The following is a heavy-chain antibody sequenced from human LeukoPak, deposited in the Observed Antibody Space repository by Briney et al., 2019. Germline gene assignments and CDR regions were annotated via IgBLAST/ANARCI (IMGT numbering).Heavy chain of an antibody. Sequence: GGSLRLSCAASGFTFNTFTMNWVRQAPGKGLEWVSSIGRSSIDKYYVDSVRGRFTISRDNAKNSLYVQMSSLRAEDTAVYYCVRGDSRELWGQGTLVTVSS. V-gene: IGHV3-21*01. CDR1: GFTFNTFT. CDR3: VRGDSREL. D-gene: IGHD3-22*01. CDR2: IGRSSIDK. J-gene: IGHJ4*02.